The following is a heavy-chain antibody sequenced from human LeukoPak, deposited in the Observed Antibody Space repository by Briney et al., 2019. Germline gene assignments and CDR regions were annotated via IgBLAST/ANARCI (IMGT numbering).Heavy chain of an antibody. CDR1: DSSFSTYT. Sequence: PGGSKRLSCASSDSSFSTYTMSWVRPAPEKRLEWVSTIAFTTGISYYADSVKGRFTISRDNFQNTLFLQLNNLRVDDTAVYYCAKVNYYHPYFWGQGTLVTVSS. CDR2: IAFTTGIS. CDR3: AKVNYYHPYF. D-gene: IGHD3-22*01. V-gene: IGHV3-23*01. J-gene: IGHJ4*02.